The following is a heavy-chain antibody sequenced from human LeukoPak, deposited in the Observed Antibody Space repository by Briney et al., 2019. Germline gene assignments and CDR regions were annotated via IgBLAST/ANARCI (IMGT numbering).Heavy chain of an antibody. CDR1: GFTFSSYS. CDR3: ARVKWGAFDI. V-gene: IGHV3-21*01. J-gene: IGHJ3*02. D-gene: IGHD2-8*01. CDR2: ISSSSSYV. Sequence: GGSLRLSCAASGFTFSSYSMNWVRQAPGKGLEWVSSISSSSSYVYYADSVKGRFTISRDNAKNSLYLQMNSLRAEDTAVYYCARVKWGAFDIWGQGTMVTVSS.